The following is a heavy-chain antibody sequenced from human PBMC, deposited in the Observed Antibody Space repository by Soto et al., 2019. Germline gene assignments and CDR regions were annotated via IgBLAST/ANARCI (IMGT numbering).Heavy chain of an antibody. CDR3: GFIIAARPQSPHY. D-gene: IGHD6-6*01. J-gene: IGHJ4*02. Sequence: GASVKVSCKASGYTFTGYYMHWVRQAPGQGLEWMGRINPNSGSTSYAQKFQGRVTMTRDTPTSTVYMELSSLRSEDTAVYYCGFIIAARPQSPHYWGQGTLVTVSS. CDR2: INPNSGST. CDR1: GYTFTGYY. V-gene: IGHV1-46*01.